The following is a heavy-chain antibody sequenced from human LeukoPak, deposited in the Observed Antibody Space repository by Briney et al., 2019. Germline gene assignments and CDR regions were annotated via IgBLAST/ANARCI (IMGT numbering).Heavy chain of an antibody. CDR2: ISGSGGST. CDR3: ARALGVTYYYGSGSY. J-gene: IGHJ4*02. D-gene: IGHD3-10*01. CDR1: GFTFSSYA. V-gene: IGHV3-23*01. Sequence: GGSLRLSCAASGFTFSSYAMSWVRQAPGKGLEWVSAISGSGGSTYYADSVKGRFTISRDNSKNTLYLQMNSLRAEDTAVYYCARALGVTYYYGSGSYWGQGTLVTVSS.